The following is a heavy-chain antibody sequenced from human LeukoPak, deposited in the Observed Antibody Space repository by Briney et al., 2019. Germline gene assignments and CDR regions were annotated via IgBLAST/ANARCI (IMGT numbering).Heavy chain of an antibody. CDR1: GDSISSSGYY. V-gene: IGHV4-39*01. CDR3: ARFRGVVSSSLLDF. J-gene: IGHJ4*02. CDR2: IHFSGST. D-gene: IGHD1-26*01. Sequence: SETLSLTCTVSGDSISSSGYYWGWIRQPPGKGLEWIGIIHFSGSTYYNPSLKSRVTISVDTSKNQFSLNLTSVTAADTAVYYCARFRGVVSSSLLDFWGQGTLVTVSS.